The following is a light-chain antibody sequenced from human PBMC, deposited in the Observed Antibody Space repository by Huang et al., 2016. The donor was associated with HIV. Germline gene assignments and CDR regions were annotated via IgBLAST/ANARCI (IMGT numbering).Light chain of an antibody. J-gene: IGKJ1*01. V-gene: IGKV3-20*01. CDR1: QSVSSNY. CDR2: DTA. Sequence: EIVLTQSPDTLSLSPGERAALSCRASQSVSSNYLACYQYKPGQAPRLLIYDTAKRATGIPDRFSGSGSGADFTLTITRLEPEDVAVYYCQQYDSSWTFGQGTKVELK. CDR3: QQYDSSWT.